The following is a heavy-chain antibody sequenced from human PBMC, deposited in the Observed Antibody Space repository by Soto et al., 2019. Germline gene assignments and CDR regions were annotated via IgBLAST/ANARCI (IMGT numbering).Heavy chain of an antibody. CDR3: AKDEHYYDSSGYSFDY. CDR1: GFTFSSYA. CDR2: ISGSGGST. V-gene: IGHV3-23*01. D-gene: IGHD3-22*01. J-gene: IGHJ4*02. Sequence: GGSLRLSCAASGFTFSSYAMSWVRQAPGKGLEWVSAISGSGGSTYYADSVKGRFTISRDNSKNTLYLQMNSLRAEDTAVYYCAKDEHYYDSSGYSFDYWGQGTLVTVSS.